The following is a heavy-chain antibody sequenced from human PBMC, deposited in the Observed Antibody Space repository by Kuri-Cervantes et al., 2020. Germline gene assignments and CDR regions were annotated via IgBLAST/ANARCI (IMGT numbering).Heavy chain of an antibody. CDR2: IKSKTDGGTT. CDR3: TTRGVLRYFDWLLTYYYGMDV. V-gene: IGHV3-15*01. J-gene: IGHJ6*02. CDR1: GFTFSNAW. D-gene: IGHD3-9*01. Sequence: LTCAASGFTFSNAWMSWVRQAPGKGLEWVGRIKSKTDGGTTDYAAPVKGRFTISRDDSKNTLYLQMNSLKTEDTAVYYCTTRGVLRYFDWLLTYYYGMDVWGQGTTVTVSS.